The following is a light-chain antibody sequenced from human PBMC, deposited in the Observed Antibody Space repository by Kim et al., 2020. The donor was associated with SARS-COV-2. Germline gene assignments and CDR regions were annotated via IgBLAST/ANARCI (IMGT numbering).Light chain of an antibody. CDR3: QQYYSTPPT. CDR1: QGLLYAADNNNY. CDR2: WAS. V-gene: IGKV4-1*01. J-gene: IGKJ2*01. Sequence: RATLNCKSSQGLLYAADNNNYITWYQQKPGQPPKLLIFWASTRGSGVPDRFSGSGSGTDFTLTISNLQAEDVGVYYCQQYYSTPPTFGQGTKLEI.